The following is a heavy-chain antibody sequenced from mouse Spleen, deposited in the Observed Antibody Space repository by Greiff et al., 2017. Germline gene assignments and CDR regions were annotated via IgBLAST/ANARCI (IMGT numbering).Heavy chain of an antibody. J-gene: IGHJ4*01. CDR2: ISNSGGST. CDR1: GFTFSSYY. Sequence: DVKLVESGGGLVKRGGSLKLSCAASGFTFSSYYMSWVRQTPEKRLEWVATISNSGGSTYYPDSVKDRFTISRDNAKNTLYLQMSSLNSEDTAVYYCARYYDVGAMDYWGQGTSVTVSS. V-gene: IGHV5-6-2*01. D-gene: IGHD2-4*01. CDR3: ARYYDVGAMDY.